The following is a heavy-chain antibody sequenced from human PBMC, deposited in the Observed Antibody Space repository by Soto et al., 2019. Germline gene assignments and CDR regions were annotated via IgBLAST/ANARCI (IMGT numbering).Heavy chain of an antibody. Sequence: QVQLVQPGAEVKKPGSSVKVSCKASGGTFSSYAISWVRQAPGQGLEWMGGIIPIFGTANYAQKFQGRVTITADESTSTAYMELSSLRSEDTAVYYCARDQDRGYSYGSWGGYWGQGTLVTVSS. CDR1: GGTFSSYA. CDR2: IIPIFGTA. CDR3: ARDQDRGYSYGSWGGY. V-gene: IGHV1-69*12. D-gene: IGHD5-18*01. J-gene: IGHJ4*02.